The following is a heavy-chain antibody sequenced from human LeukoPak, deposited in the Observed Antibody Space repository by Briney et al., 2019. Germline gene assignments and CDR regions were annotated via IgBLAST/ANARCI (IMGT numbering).Heavy chain of an antibody. J-gene: IGHJ3*02. V-gene: IGHV1-8*01. CDR3: ARWLYYYDSSGYGDDAFDI. Sequence: GASVKVSCKASGYTFTSYDINWVRQATGQGLEWMGWMNPNSGNTGYAQKFQGRVTMTRNTSISTAYMELSSLRSEDTAVYHCARWLYYYDSSGYGDDAFDIWGQGTMVTVSS. CDR2: MNPNSGNT. CDR1: GYTFTSYD. D-gene: IGHD3-22*01.